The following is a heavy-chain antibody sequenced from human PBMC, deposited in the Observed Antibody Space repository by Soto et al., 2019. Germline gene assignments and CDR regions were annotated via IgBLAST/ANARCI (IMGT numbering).Heavy chain of an antibody. V-gene: IGHV1-3*01. Sequence: ASVKVSCKASGYTLTRYSIHWVRQAPGQRLEWMGWIDAGNGNTKFSQKFQGRVTITRDTSASTAYMELRGLRSEDTAVYYCAILGTYYFDNSDNYFDFWGQGTLVTVSS. CDR2: IDAGNGNT. D-gene: IGHD3-22*01. J-gene: IGHJ4*02. CDR1: GYTLTRYS. CDR3: AILGTYYFDNSDNYFDF.